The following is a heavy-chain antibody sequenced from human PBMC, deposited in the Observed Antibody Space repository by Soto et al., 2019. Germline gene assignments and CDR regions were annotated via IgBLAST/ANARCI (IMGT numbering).Heavy chain of an antibody. D-gene: IGHD4-17*01. J-gene: IGHJ3*02. CDR1: GFSLSTSGVG. Sequence: QITLKESGPTLVKPTQTLTLACTFSGFSLSTSGVGVGWIRQPPGKALEWLSLIYWDDDNRYSPSLKRRLTITKDNPKHPVVLKMTSMDHVDTATYYCAHSVRDYAGAFDIWGQGTMVTVSS. V-gene: IGHV2-5*02. CDR3: AHSVRDYAGAFDI. CDR2: IYWDDDN.